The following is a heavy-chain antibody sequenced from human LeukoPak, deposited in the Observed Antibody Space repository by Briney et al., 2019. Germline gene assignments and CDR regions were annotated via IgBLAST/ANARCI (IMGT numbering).Heavy chain of an antibody. Sequence: SVKVSCKASGGTFSSYAISWVRQAPGQGLEWMGGIIPIFGTANYAQKFQGRVTITADESTSTAYMELSSLRSEDTAVYYCASNPRRYCGGGNCPYSYYAMDVWGQGTTVTVSS. CDR1: GGTFSSYA. D-gene: IGHD2-15*01. J-gene: IGHJ6*02. CDR2: IIPIFGTA. CDR3: ASNPRRYCGGGNCPYSYYAMDV. V-gene: IGHV1-69*13.